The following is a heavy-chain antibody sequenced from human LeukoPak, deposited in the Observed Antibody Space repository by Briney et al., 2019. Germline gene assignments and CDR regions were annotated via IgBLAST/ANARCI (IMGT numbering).Heavy chain of an antibody. Sequence: SETLSLTCTVSGGSISSSNYYWGWIRQPPGKGLEWIGRIYTSGSTNYNPSLKSRVTISVDTSKNQFSLKLSSVTAADTAVYYCARGTYYYGSGSYGLFDYWGQGTLVTVSS. CDR1: GGSISSSNYY. D-gene: IGHD3-10*01. CDR2: IYTSGST. CDR3: ARGTYYYGSGSYGLFDY. J-gene: IGHJ4*02. V-gene: IGHV4-39*07.